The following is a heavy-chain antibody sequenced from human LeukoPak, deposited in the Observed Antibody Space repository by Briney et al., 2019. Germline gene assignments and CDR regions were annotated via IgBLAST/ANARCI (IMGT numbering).Heavy chain of an antibody. Sequence: PGGSLRLSCAASGFIFDDYAMHWVRQAPGKGLEWVSGIHWNSGSMGYADSVKGRFTISRDNAKNSLYLQMNNLRAEDTALYYCAKGSNYDFWSGYYFDYWGQGALVTVSS. D-gene: IGHD3-3*01. CDR3: AKGSNYDFWSGYYFDY. CDR1: GFIFDDYA. J-gene: IGHJ4*02. CDR2: IHWNSGSM. V-gene: IGHV3-9*01.